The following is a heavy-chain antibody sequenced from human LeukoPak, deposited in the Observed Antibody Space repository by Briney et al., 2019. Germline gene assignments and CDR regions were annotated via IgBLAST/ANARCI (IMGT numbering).Heavy chain of an antibody. V-gene: IGHV1-69*04. CDR1: GCTFSNYA. D-gene: IGHD2-8*01. CDR2: IIPILDIA. Sequence: SVKVSCKASGCTFSNYAISWVRQAPGQGLEWMGRIIPILDIANYAQKFQGRVTINADKSTNPAYLELSSLRSEDTAVCYCACMFYYFVMYVWGQGTTVTVSS. CDR3: ACMFYYFVMYV. J-gene: IGHJ6*02.